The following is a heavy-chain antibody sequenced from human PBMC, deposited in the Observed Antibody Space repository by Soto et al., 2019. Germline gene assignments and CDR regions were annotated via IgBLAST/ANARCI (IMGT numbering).Heavy chain of an antibody. CDR3: ARELHGGSYGMDV. CDR1: GFTFSSYD. J-gene: IGHJ6*02. Sequence: EVQLVESGGGLVQPGGSLRLSCAASGFTFSSYDMHWVRQVTGKGLEWVSGITTAGDTYYPGCVKGRFTISREKAKNSLYLQMNSLSAGDTAVYYCARELHGGSYGMDVWGQGTTVTVSS. CDR2: ITTAGDT. V-gene: IGHV3-13*01.